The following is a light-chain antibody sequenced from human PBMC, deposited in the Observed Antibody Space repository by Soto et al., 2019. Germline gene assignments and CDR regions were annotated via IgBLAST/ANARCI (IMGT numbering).Light chain of an antibody. CDR3: FSYVGSSTLV. V-gene: IGLV2-23*01. CDR2: ESS. CDR1: SSDVGSYNL. J-gene: IGLJ3*02. Sequence: QSALTQPASVSGSPGQSITISCTGTSSDVGSYNLVSWYRQHPGKAPKLMIYESSKRPSGLSNRFSGSKSGNTASLTISGLQAEDEADYYCFSYVGSSTLVFGGGTKLTVL.